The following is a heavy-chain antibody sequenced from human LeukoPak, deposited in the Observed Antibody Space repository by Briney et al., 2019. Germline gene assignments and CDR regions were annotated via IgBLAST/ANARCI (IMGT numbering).Heavy chain of an antibody. V-gene: IGHV4-31*03. CDR3: ARVGGDFWSGYSNWFDP. D-gene: IGHD3-3*01. Sequence: SETLSLTCTVSGGSISSGGYYWSWIRQHPGKGLEWIGYIYYSGSTYYNPSLKSRVTISVDTSKNQFSLKPSSVTAADTAVYYCARVGGDFWSGYSNWFDPWGQGTLVTVSS. J-gene: IGHJ5*02. CDR1: GGSISSGGYY. CDR2: IYYSGST.